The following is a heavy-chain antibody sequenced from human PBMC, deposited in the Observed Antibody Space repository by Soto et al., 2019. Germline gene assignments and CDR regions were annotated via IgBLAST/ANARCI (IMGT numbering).Heavy chain of an antibody. Sequence: SETLSLTCAVYGGSFSGYYWSWIRQPPGKGLEWIGEINHSGSTNYNPSLKSRVTISVDTSKNQFSLKLSSVTAADTAVYYCARGRDYGDYDKTWFDPWGQGTLVNVSS. J-gene: IGHJ5*02. CDR3: ARGRDYGDYDKTWFDP. V-gene: IGHV4-34*01. D-gene: IGHD4-17*01. CDR2: INHSGST. CDR1: GGSFSGYY.